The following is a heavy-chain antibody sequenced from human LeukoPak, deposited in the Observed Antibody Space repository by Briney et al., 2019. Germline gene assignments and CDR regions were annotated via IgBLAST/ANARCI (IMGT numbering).Heavy chain of an antibody. Sequence: SETLSLTCSVSGASIRSYFWSWIRQSPGRGLEWIGYLFHSGTRRYNPSLKSRVTISADTTKNQIFLTLNSTTAADTAVYYCARRRGWKQQLVYFDYWGQGTLATVSS. D-gene: IGHD6-13*01. J-gene: IGHJ4*02. CDR2: LFHSGTR. CDR1: GASIRSYF. V-gene: IGHV4-59*08. CDR3: ARRRGWKQQLVYFDY.